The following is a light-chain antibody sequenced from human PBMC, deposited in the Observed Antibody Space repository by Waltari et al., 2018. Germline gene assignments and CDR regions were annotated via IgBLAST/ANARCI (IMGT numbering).Light chain of an antibody. Sequence: EIVLTQSPGTLSLSPGERSTLSCRASQSVRSSYLAWYQQKPGQAPRLLIYGASRRATGIPDRFSGSGSGTDFTLTISRLEPEDFAVYYCQQYGSSPGTFGQGTKVEIK. CDR1: QSVRSSY. CDR3: QQYGSSPGT. CDR2: GAS. V-gene: IGKV3-20*01. J-gene: IGKJ1*01.